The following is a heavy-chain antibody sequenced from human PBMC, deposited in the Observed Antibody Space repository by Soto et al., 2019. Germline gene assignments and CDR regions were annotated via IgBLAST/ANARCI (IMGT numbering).Heavy chain of an antibody. D-gene: IGHD2-21*02. V-gene: IGHV1-69*12. CDR3: ARVPWTAEGAFDI. J-gene: IGHJ3*02. CDR2: IIPIFGTA. CDR1: GGTFSSYA. Sequence: QVQLVQSGAEVKKPGSSVKVSCKASGGTFSSYASSWVRQAPGQGLEWMGGIIPIFGTANYAQKFQGRVTITADESTSTAYRELSSLRSEDTAVYYCARVPWTAEGAFDIWGQGTMVTVSS.